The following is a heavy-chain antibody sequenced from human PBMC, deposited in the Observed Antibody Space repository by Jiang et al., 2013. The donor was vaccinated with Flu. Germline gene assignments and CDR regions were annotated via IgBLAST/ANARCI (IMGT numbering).Heavy chain of an antibody. CDR2: IRYDGSIK. J-gene: IGHJ6*02. D-gene: IGHD3-10*01. CDR1: GFTFGGYG. Sequence: SGGGVVQAGGSLRLSCAASGFTFGGYGMHWVRQAPGKGLEWVAFIRYDGSIKYYTDSVKGRFTISRDNSENTLYLQMNSLNSEDTAVYYCAKVIISPPSYGLDVWGQGTAVTVS. V-gene: IGHV3-30*02. CDR3: AKVIISPPSYGLDV.